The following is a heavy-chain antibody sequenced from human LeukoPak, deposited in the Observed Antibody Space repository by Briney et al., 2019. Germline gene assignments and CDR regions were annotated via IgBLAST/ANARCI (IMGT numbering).Heavy chain of an antibody. Sequence: ASETLSLTCTVSGGSISSGGYYWSWIRQHPGKGLEWIGYIYYSGSTYYNPSLKSRVTISVDTSKNQFSLKLSSVTAADTAVYYCARGRETYYYDSSGYYRLDWYFDLWGRGTLVTVSS. D-gene: IGHD3-22*01. CDR2: IYYSGST. CDR1: GGSISSGGYY. CDR3: ARGRETYYYDSSGYYRLDWYFDL. J-gene: IGHJ2*01. V-gene: IGHV4-31*03.